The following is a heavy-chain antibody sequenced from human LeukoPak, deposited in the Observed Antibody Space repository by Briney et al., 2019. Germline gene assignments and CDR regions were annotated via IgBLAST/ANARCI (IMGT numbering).Heavy chain of an antibody. D-gene: IGHD5-18*01. CDR2: INSDGSIT. V-gene: IGHV3-74*01. Sequence: GGSLRLSCAASGFTFSSHWMHWVRQAPGKGLVWVSRINSDGSITSYADSVKGRFTISRDNAKDALYLQMNSLRAEDAAVYYCASPMWDTAIHDYWGQGTLVTVSS. J-gene: IGHJ4*02. CDR1: GFTFSSHW. CDR3: ASPMWDTAIHDY.